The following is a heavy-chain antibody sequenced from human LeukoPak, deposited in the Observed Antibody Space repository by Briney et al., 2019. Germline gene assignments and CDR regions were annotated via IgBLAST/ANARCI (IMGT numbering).Heavy chain of an antibody. J-gene: IGHJ3*02. CDR1: GFTFSSCA. CDR2: ITGSGGIT. D-gene: IGHD1-26*01. V-gene: IGHV3-23*01. CDR3: AKAQVGAILHAFDI. Sequence: QAGGSLRLSCAASGFTFSSCAMNWVRQAPGKGLEWVSAITGSGGITYYADSVKGRFTISRDNSKNTLYLQMNSLRAEDTAVYYSAKAQVGAILHAFDIWGQGTMVTVSS.